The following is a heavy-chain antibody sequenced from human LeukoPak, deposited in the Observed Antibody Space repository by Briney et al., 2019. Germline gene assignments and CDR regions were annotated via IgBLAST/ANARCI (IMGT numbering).Heavy chain of an antibody. V-gene: IGHV3-48*01. J-gene: IGHJ4*02. CDR3: ARAYCSSTSCFG. D-gene: IGHD2-2*01. Sequence: GGSLRLSCAASRFTFSSYNMNWVRQAPGKGLEWVSSISYTSRAKYYADSVKGRFTISRDNVKNSLYLQMDSLRAEDTAVYYCARAYCSSTSCFGWGQGTLVTVSS. CDR1: RFTFSSYN. CDR2: ISYTSRAK.